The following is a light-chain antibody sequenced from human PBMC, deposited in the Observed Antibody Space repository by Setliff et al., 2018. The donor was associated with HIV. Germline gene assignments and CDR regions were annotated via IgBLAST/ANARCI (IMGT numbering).Light chain of an antibody. J-gene: IGLJ1*01. Sequence: QSALPQPASVSGSPGQSITLSCTGTGSDVGAYDFVSWCQHHPGKAPKLIIYEVTNRPSGVSNRFSGSKSGNTASLTIPGLQAEDEADYYCSSFTTRSTVVFGSGTKVTVL. CDR3: SSFTTRSTVV. V-gene: IGLV2-14*01. CDR2: EVT. CDR1: GSDVGAYDF.